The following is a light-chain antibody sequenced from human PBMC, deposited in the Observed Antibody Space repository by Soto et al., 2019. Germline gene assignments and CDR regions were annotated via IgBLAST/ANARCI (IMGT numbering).Light chain of an antibody. Sequence: EVVMTQSPATMSVSPGERATLSCRASQSVNNNLAWYQQKPGQAPSLLIYGASTRATGIPARFSGSGSGTEFILTISSLQSDDFAFYHCQQYNNWPPWTFGQGTKVEIK. CDR1: QSVNNN. CDR3: QQYNNWPPWT. CDR2: GAS. V-gene: IGKV3-15*01. J-gene: IGKJ1*01.